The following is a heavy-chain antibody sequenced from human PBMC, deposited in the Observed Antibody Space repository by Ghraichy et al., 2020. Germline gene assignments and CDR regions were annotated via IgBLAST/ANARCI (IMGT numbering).Heavy chain of an antibody. J-gene: IGHJ4*02. V-gene: IGHV4-34*01. CDR2: INHSGST. D-gene: IGHD2-2*01. Sequence: SETLSLTCAVYGGSFSGYYWSWIRQPPGKGLEWIGEINHSGSTNYNPSLKSRVTISVDTSKNQFSLKLSSVTAADTAVYYCARTYQRRSHFDYWGQGTLVTVSS. CDR1: GGSFSGYY. CDR3: ARTYQRRSHFDY.